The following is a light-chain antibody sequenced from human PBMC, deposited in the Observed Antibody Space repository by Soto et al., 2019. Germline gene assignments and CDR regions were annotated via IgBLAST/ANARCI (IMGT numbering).Light chain of an antibody. CDR1: QGINNW. Sequence: DIQMTQYPSSVSASVGDRVTITCRASQGINNWLAWYQQKPGKAPELLIYAVSYLQSGVPSRFRGSGSRTDFTLTISSLQPEDFATYFCKQSIASPLTFAGGTKVDI. CDR3: KQSIASPLT. J-gene: IGKJ4*01. CDR2: AVS. V-gene: IGKV1-12*01.